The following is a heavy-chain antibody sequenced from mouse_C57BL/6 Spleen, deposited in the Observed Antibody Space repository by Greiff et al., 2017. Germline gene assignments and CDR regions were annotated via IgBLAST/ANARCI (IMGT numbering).Heavy chain of an antibody. CDR1: GYAFSSSW. CDR3: ARGLLHYFDD. J-gene: IGHJ2*01. D-gene: IGHD2-3*01. V-gene: IGHV1-82*01. CDR2: IYPGDGDT. Sequence: VQLQQSGPELVKPGASVKISCKASGYAFSSSWMNWVKQRPGKGLEWIGRIYPGDGDTNYNGKFKGKATLTADKSSSTAYMQLSSLTSEDSAVYFCARGLLHYFDDWGQGTTLSVAS.